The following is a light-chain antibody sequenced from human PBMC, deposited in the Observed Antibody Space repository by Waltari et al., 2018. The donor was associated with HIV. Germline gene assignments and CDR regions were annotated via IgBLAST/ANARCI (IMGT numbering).Light chain of an antibody. J-gene: IGLJ2*01. CDR2: DVS. V-gene: IGLV2-14*03. CDR1: SSDVGGYNY. Sequence: QSALTQPASVSGSPGQSITISCTGTSSDVGGYNYVSWYQQHPGKAPKLMIYDVSNRPSGMSNRWSGSKSGNTASLTISGLQAEDEAEYYCSSYTSSSTPYVVFGGGTKLTVL. CDR3: SSYTSSSTPYVV.